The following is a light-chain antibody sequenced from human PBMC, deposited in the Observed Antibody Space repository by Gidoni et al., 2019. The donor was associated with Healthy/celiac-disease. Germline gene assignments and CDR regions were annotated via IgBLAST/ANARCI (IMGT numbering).Light chain of an antibody. Sequence: IVLTQSPATLSLSPGERATLSCRASQSVSSYLAWYQQKPGQAPRLLIYDASNRATGIPARFSGSGSGTDFTLTISSLEPEDFAVYYCQQRSNWPRNTFGGGTKVEIK. CDR2: DAS. CDR1: QSVSSY. CDR3: QQRSNWPRNT. V-gene: IGKV3-11*01. J-gene: IGKJ4*01.